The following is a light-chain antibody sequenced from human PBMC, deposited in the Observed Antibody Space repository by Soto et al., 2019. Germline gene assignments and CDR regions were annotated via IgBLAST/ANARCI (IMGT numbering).Light chain of an antibody. CDR1: QSISSY. V-gene: IGKV1-39*01. CDR3: QQSYSTLT. Sequence: DIQMTQSPSSLSASVGDRVTITCRASQSISSYLNWYQQKPGKAPKLLIYAASCLQSGVPSRFSGSVSGTDFTLTISSLQPEDFATYYCQQSYSTLTFGPGTKVDIK. CDR2: AAS. J-gene: IGKJ3*01.